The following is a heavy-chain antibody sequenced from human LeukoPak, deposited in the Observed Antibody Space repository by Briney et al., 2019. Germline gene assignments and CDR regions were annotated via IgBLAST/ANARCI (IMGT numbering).Heavy chain of an antibody. Sequence: GGSLRLSCAASGFTFSSHWMQWVRQGPGKGLVWVSRINSDGSSTSYADSVKGRFTISRDNAKNTLYLQVNSLRAEDTAVYYCARGSYYFESGSWGQGTLVTVSS. D-gene: IGHD3-10*01. J-gene: IGHJ4*02. V-gene: IGHV3-74*01. CDR1: GFTFSSHW. CDR2: INSDGSST. CDR3: ARGSYYFESGS.